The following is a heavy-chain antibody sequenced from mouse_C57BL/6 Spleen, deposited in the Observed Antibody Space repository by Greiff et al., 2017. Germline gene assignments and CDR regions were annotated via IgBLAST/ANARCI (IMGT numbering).Heavy chain of an antibody. D-gene: IGHD2-4*01. V-gene: IGHV14-2*01. CDR3: ARGDYVAY. J-gene: IGHJ3*01. CDR1: GFNIKDYY. CDR2: IVPEDGET. Sequence: DVQLVESGAELVKPGASVKLSCTASGFNIKDYYMHWVKQRTEQGLEWIGRIVPEDGETKYAPKFQGKATITADTSSTTAYLQPSSLTSEDTAVYYCARGDYVAYWGQGTLVTVSA.